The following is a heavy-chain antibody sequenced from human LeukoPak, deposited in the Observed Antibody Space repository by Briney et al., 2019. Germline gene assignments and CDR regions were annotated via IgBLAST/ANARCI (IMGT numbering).Heavy chain of an antibody. CDR2: ISNGNT. J-gene: IGHJ5*02. D-gene: IGHD2-21*02. CDR3: VREAGYCASVCLKSNWFDP. Sequence: PGGSLRLSCAASGFPFSNHAMSWVRQPPGKGLEWVSAISNGNTYYADSVRGRFTISRDDSKNMVYLQMNSLRVEDTALYYCVREAGYCASVCLKSNWFDPWGQGTLVTVSS. CDR1: GFPFSNHA. V-gene: IGHV3-23*01.